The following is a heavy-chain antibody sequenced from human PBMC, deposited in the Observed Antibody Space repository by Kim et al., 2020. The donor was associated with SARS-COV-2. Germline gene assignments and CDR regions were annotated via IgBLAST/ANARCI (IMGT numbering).Heavy chain of an antibody. CDR1: GYTFTNYY. CDR3: AGDRGIAAPFLAL. Sequence: ASVKVSCKSSGYTFTNYYMHWVRQAPGQGPEWMGVINLSGGSTSYAQRFQGRVTVTRDTSTSTVYMELRSLTPEDTAVYYCAGDRGIAAPFLALWGQGTL. J-gene: IGHJ4*02. CDR2: INLSGGST. V-gene: IGHV1-46*01. D-gene: IGHD2-15*01.